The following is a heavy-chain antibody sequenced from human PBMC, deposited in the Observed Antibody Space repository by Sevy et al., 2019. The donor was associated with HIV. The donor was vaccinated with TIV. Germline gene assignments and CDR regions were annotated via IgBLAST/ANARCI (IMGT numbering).Heavy chain of an antibody. CDR3: AREDIVLGEGYYYGMDV. CDR1: EFTVSSNY. CDR2: IYSGGST. Sequence: GGSLRLSCAASEFTVSSNYMSWVRQAPGKGLEWVSVIYSGGSTYYADSVKGRFTISRDNSQNTVYLQMNSLRAEDTAVYYCAREDIVLGEGYYYGMDVWGQGTTVTVSS. D-gene: IGHD2-15*01. V-gene: IGHV3-53*01. J-gene: IGHJ6*02.